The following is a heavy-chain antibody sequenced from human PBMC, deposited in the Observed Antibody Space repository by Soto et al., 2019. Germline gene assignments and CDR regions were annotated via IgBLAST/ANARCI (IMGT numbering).Heavy chain of an antibody. CDR2: INAGNGNT. D-gene: IGHD3-9*01. Sequence: DSVKVSCKASGYTFTSYAMHWVRQAPGQRLEWMGWINAGNGNTKYSQKFQGRVTITRDTSASTAYMELSSLRSEDTAVYYCARSNTPHYDILTGFDYWGQGTLVTVSS. J-gene: IGHJ4*02. CDR1: GYTFTSYA. V-gene: IGHV1-3*01. CDR3: ARSNTPHYDILTGFDY.